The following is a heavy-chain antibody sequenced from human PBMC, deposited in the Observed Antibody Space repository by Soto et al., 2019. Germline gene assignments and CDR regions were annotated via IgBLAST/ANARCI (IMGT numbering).Heavy chain of an antibody. CDR3: ARQKIGYSYGYILNYYYGMDV. J-gene: IGHJ6*02. D-gene: IGHD5-18*01. Sequence: GESLKISCKGSGYSFTSYWIGWVRQMPGKGLEWMGIIYPGDSHTRYSPSFQGQVTISADKSISTAYLQWSSLKASDTAMYYCARQKIGYSYGYILNYYYGMDVWGQGTTVTAP. CDR1: GYSFTSYW. CDR2: IYPGDSHT. V-gene: IGHV5-51*01.